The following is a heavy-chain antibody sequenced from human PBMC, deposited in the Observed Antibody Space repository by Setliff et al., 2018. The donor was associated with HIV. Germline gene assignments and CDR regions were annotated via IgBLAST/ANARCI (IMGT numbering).Heavy chain of an antibody. J-gene: IGHJ4*02. V-gene: IGHV1-69*10. CDR1: GYTFTSYA. CDR2: IIPILGIA. CDR3: ARKPTGSPSDY. Sequence: AASVKVSCKASGYTFTSYAMNWVRQAPGQGLEWMGGIIPILGIANYAQKLQGRVTITTDTSTSTAYMELRSLRSDDTALYYCARKPTGSPSDYWGQGTLVTVSS. D-gene: IGHD2-2*01.